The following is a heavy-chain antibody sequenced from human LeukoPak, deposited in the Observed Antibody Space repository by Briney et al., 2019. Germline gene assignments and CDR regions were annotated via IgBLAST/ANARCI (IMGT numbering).Heavy chain of an antibody. J-gene: IGHJ3*02. CDR2: IRGRGCGT. V-gene: IGHV3-23*01. D-gene: IGHD4-17*01. Sequence: GGSLRLSPAASAFILINYALMWLRHSPGKGLEWGSAIRGRGCGTFYADAVKGRFTISRDNSKNTLYLQMNGMRAEDTAVYYCARDPNGDYIGAFDMWGRGTLVTVSS. CDR3: ARDPNGDYIGAFDM. CDR1: AFILINYA.